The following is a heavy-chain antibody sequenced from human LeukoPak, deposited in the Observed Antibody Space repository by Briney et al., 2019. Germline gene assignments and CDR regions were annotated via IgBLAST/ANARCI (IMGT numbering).Heavy chain of an antibody. CDR3: ARYTDHYYFDY. V-gene: IGHV5-51*01. J-gene: IGHJ4*02. Sequence: GESLKISCKGSGYSFTSSWIGWVRQMPGKGLEWMGIIYPGDSDTRYRPSFQGQVTISADKSISTAYLQWSSLNTSDTAMYYCARYTDHYYFDYWGQGTLVTVSA. D-gene: IGHD1-1*01. CDR2: IYPGDSDT. CDR1: GYSFTSSW.